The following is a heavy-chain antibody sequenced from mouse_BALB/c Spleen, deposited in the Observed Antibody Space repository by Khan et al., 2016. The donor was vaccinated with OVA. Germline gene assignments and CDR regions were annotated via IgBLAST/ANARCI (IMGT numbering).Heavy chain of an antibody. CDR3: TTAYYRYYFDY. V-gene: IGHV1S134*01. D-gene: IGHD2-14*01. Sequence: EVQLQESGAELGRPGSSVKLSCKTSGSTFTSYGIKWVKQRPGQGLEWIGYIYPGNGYTEYNKRFQGKAILTSDTSSSTAYMQLRSLTSEDSAMYFCTTAYYRYYFDYWGQGTILTVSS. J-gene: IGHJ2*01. CDR1: GSTFTSYG. CDR2: IYPGNGYT.